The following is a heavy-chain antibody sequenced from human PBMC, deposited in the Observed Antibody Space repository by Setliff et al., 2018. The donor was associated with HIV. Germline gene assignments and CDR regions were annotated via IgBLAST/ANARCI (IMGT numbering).Heavy chain of an antibody. CDR3: ARDPHYFDTSGHYSWFYFDY. D-gene: IGHD3-22*01. J-gene: IGHJ4*02. Sequence: SETLSLTCTVSGGSINTGFYWGWIRQSPGRGLEWIGSISSSGSTTYHPSLRSRVTVSAATSKNQFSLKLTSVTAADTAVYFCARDPHYFDTSGHYSWFYFDYWGQGTLVTVSS. CDR1: GGSINTGFY. V-gene: IGHV4-39*07. CDR2: ISSSGST.